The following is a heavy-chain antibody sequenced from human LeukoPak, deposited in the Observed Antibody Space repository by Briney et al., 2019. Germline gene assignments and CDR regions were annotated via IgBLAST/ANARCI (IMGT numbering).Heavy chain of an antibody. D-gene: IGHD1-26*01. Sequence: GGSLRLSCAASGFTLSDYWMHWVRLAPEEGLGWVSRISGDGSTTNYADSVKGRFTISRDSAKSTLYLHMNSLRAEDTAVYYCSRGDTRYKNFPHWGQGTLVTVSS. CDR2: ISGDGSTT. CDR3: SRGDTRYKNFPH. V-gene: IGHV3-74*01. CDR1: GFTLSDYW. J-gene: IGHJ1*01.